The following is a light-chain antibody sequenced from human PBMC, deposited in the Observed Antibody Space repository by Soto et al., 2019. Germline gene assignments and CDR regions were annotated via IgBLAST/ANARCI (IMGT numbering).Light chain of an antibody. J-gene: IGKJ1*01. CDR1: QSISNY. CDR3: DQSYGSPPWT. CDR2: AAS. Sequence: DIQMTQSPSSLSASVGDRVTITCRASQSISNYLNWYQQKPGQGPILLIYAASRWQDWAPPRFTGLGSGTRFSRIVSGLKPEDSATYHGDQSYGSPPWTFGQGTKLESK. V-gene: IGKV1-39*01.